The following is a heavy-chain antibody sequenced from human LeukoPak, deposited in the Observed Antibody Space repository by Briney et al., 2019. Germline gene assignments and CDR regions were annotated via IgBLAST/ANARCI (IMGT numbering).Heavy chain of an antibody. V-gene: IGHV3-43D*03. J-gene: IGHJ1*01. CDR1: GFTFDDYS. CDR2: ITWDGGRI. CDR3: AQQAAAGQYYQH. Sequence: GRSLRLSCAASGFTFDDYSMHWVRQAPGKGLKWVSLITWDGGRIFYADSVKGRFTMSRDNGENTLYLQMNSLRGEDTALYYCAQQAAAGQYYQHWGQGTLVIVSS. D-gene: IGHD6-13*01.